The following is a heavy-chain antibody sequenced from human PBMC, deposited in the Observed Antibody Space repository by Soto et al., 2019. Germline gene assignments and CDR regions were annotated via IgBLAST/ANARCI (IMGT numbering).Heavy chain of an antibody. Sequence: SGGGLVQPGGSLRLSCAASGFTFSSYWMSWVRQAPGKGLEWVANIKQDGSEKYYVDSVKGRFTISRDNAKNSLYLQMNSLRAEDTAVYYCARIYDYIWGSYRKMDAFDIWGQGTMVTVSS. CDR1: GFTFSSYW. D-gene: IGHD3-16*02. J-gene: IGHJ3*02. CDR2: IKQDGSEK. V-gene: IGHV3-7*01. CDR3: ARIYDYIWGSYRKMDAFDI.